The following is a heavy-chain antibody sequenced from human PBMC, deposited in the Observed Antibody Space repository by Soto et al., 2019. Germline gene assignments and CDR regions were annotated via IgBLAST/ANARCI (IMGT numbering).Heavy chain of an antibody. D-gene: IGHD3-3*01. J-gene: IGHJ6*02. Sequence: SETLSLTCAVYCGSFSGYYWSWIRQPPGKGLEWIGEINHSGSTNYNPSLKSRVTISVDTSKNQFSLKLSSVTAADTAVYYCARRSGYYYYYYGMDVWGQGTTVTVSS. CDR2: INHSGST. CDR3: ARRSGYYYYYYGMDV. CDR1: CGSFSGYY. V-gene: IGHV4-34*01.